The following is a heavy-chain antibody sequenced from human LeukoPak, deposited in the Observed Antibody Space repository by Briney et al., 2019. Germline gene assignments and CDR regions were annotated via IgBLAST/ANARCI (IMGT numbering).Heavy chain of an antibody. CDR1: GFTFSSYS. CDR3: ARVPGFCSSNSCYKMTIPFDY. V-gene: IGHV3-30-3*01. Sequence: GGSLRLSCAASGFTFSSYSMHWVRQAPGKGLEWVAVISYDGNKKHDAESVKGRFTISRDNSENTLYLQMNSLTTEDTAVYYCARVPGFCSSNSCYKMTIPFDYWGQGTLVTVSS. D-gene: IGHD2-2*02. CDR2: ISYDGNKK. J-gene: IGHJ4*02.